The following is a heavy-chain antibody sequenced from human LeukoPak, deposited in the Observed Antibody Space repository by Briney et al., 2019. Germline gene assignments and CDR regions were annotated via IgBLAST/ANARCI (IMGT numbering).Heavy chain of an antibody. V-gene: IGHV3-30*02. J-gene: IGHJ4*02. CDR1: GFSFRDYD. CDR3: AKAIARGADY. Sequence: PGGSLRLSCVASGFSFRDYDMHWVRQPPGKGLEWVAFIRYDGSTSYYAESVKGRFTISRDNSKNTLYLQIDSLRPEDTAVYDYAKAIARGADYWGQGTLVTVSS. CDR2: IRYDGSTS. D-gene: IGHD3-10*01.